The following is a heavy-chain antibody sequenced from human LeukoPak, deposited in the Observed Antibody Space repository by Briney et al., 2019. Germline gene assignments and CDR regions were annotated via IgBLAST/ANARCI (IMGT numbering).Heavy chain of an antibody. CDR1: GFTFTNCW. V-gene: IGHV3-7*01. CDR2: INQNGVEM. Sequence: GGSLRLSCATSGFTFTNCWMTWVRQAPGKGLEWVANINQNGVEMYYVESVKGRFTISRDSGRNSLFLQMNSLRAEDTAVYYCARDFGSAAAIYEYWGQGTLVTVSS. D-gene: IGHD6-13*01. CDR3: ARDFGSAAAIYEY. J-gene: IGHJ4*02.